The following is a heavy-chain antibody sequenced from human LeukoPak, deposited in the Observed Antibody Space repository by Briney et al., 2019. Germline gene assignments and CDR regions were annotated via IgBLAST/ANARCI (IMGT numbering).Heavy chain of an antibody. Sequence: PSETLSLTCTVSGGSISSYYWSWIRQPPGKGLEWIGYIYYSGSTYYNPSLKSRVTISVDTSKNQFSLKLSSVTAADTAVYYCAIYYCGSGVNRHNWFDPWGQGTLVTVSS. CDR2: IYYSGST. D-gene: IGHD3-10*01. CDR1: GGSISSYY. CDR3: AIYYCGSGVNRHNWFDP. J-gene: IGHJ5*02. V-gene: IGHV4-59*08.